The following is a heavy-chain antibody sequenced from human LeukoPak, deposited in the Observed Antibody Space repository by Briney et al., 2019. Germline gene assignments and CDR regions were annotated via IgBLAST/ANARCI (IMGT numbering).Heavy chain of an antibody. CDR1: GGSISSYY. Sequence: SETLSLTCSVSGGSISSYYWSWIRQPPGEGLEWLGYVRSSGSSNYNPSLKSRVAILVDTPKNQFTLKLSSVTAADTAVYYCTRGVLVGATGHHFAYWGQGTLVTVSS. CDR3: TRGVLVGATGHHFAY. V-gene: IGHV4-59*01. J-gene: IGHJ4*02. CDR2: VRSSGSS. D-gene: IGHD2-8*02.